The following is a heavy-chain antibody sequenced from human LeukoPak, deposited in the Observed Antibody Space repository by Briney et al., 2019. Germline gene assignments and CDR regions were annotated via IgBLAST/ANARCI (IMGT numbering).Heavy chain of an antibody. V-gene: IGHV3-53*04. D-gene: IGHD3-16*01. CDR3: LRQGVGDPPR. Sequence: GGSLRLSCAASGFTVSANDMSWVRQAPGKGLEWVSLIYAGGSGSAFYADSVKGRYTASRHDSKNTLDLQMNGLRADDTAVYYCLRQGVGDPPRWGQGTLVTVSS. CDR1: GFTVSAND. J-gene: IGHJ4*02. CDR2: IYAGGSGSA.